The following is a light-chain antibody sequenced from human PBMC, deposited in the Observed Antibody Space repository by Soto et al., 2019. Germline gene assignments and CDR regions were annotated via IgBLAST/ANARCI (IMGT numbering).Light chain of an antibody. Sequence: DIQMTQSPSILSVSVGDRVTITCRASQSISNSLAWYQQRPGTAPKLLIYDASTLENGVPSRFSGSGSGTEFTLTISSLQPDDSATYYCQQYNYYPYTFGQGTKLEIK. CDR2: DAS. CDR3: QQYNYYPYT. J-gene: IGKJ2*01. V-gene: IGKV1-5*01. CDR1: QSISNS.